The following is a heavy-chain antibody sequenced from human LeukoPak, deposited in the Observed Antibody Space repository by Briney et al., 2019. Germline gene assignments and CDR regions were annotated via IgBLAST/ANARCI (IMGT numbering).Heavy chain of an antibody. CDR3: ARGESFHLDY. CDR2: IYSGGST. Sequence: GGSLRLSCAASGFTFSSYAMSWVRQAPGKGLEWVSVIYSGGSTYYAASVEGRFTISRDNSKNTVYLQMNNLRVEDTAVYYCARGESFHLDYWGQGTLVTVSS. V-gene: IGHV3-23*03. J-gene: IGHJ4*02. CDR1: GFTFSSYA.